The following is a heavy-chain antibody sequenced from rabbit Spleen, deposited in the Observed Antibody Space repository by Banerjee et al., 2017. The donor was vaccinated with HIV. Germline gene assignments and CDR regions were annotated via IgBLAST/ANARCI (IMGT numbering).Heavy chain of an antibody. CDR2: IAGSSSGFT. J-gene: IGHJ4*01. V-gene: IGHV1S40*01. CDR3: ARDLAGVIGWNFNL. Sequence: QSLEESGGGLVQPEGSLTLTCTASGFSFSSSDYMCWVRPAPGKGLEWISCIAGSSSGFTYSATWAKGRFTCSKTSSTTVTLRMTSLTAADTATYFCARDLAGVIGWNFNLWGPGTLVTVS. D-gene: IGHD4-1*01. CDR1: GFSFSSSDY.